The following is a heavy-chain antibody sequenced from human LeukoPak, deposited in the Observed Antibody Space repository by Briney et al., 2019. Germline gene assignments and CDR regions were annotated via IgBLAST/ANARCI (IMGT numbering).Heavy chain of an antibody. CDR1: GFTFSNYN. V-gene: IGHV3-48*04. CDR2: ISSSGSTI. CDR3: ARRFELHFYYDSSGPLDY. Sequence: GGSLRLSCAASGFTFSNYNMNWVRQAPGKGLEWVSYISSSGSTIYYADSVKGRFTISRDNAKNSLYLQMNSLRAEDTAVYYCARRFELHFYYDSSGPLDYWGQGTLVTVSS. D-gene: IGHD3-22*01. J-gene: IGHJ4*02.